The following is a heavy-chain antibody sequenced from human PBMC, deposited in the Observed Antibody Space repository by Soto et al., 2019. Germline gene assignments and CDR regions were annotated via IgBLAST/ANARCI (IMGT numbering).Heavy chain of an antibody. CDR3: ARDSATPAH. D-gene: IGHD3-10*01. CDR1: GFTFSSYA. V-gene: IGHV3-30-3*01. Sequence: LRLSCAASGFTFSSYAMHWVRQAPGKGLEWVAVISYDGSNKYYADSVKGRFTISRDNSKNTLYLQMNSLRAEDTAVYYCARDSATPAHWGQGTLVTVYS. J-gene: IGHJ4*02. CDR2: ISYDGSNK.